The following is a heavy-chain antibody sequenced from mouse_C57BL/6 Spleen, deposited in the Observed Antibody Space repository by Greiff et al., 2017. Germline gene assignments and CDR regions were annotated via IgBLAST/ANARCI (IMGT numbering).Heavy chain of an antibody. V-gene: IGHV1-19*01. D-gene: IGHD3-3*01. CDR2: INPYNGGT. CDR3: ARTSVGRLSFFDY. CDR1: GYTFTDYY. Sequence: VHVKQSGPVLVKPGASVKMSCKASGYTFTDYYMNWVKQSHGKSLEWIGVINPYNGGTSYNQKFKGKATLTVDKSSSTAYMELNSLTSEDSAVYYCARTSVGRLSFFDYWGQGTTLTVSS. J-gene: IGHJ2*01.